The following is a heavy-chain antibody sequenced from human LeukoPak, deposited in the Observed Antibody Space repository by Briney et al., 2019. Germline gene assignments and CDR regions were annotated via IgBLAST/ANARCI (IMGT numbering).Heavy chain of an antibody. Sequence: GGSLRLSCAASGFTFSDYYMSWMRQAPGKGLEWVSYLSSSGSTIYYADSVKGRFTISRDNAKNSLYLQMNSLGAEDTAVYYCARGLGKNAYNWFDLWGQGTLVTVSS. D-gene: IGHD3-10*01. CDR2: LSSSGSTI. CDR1: GFTFSDYY. CDR3: ARGLGKNAYNWFDL. V-gene: IGHV3-11*01. J-gene: IGHJ5*02.